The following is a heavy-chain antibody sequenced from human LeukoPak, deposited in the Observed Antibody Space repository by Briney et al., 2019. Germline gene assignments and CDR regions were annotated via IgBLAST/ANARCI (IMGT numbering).Heavy chain of an antibody. CDR3: ARGPTSYYYGSGSYHY. CDR1: GFTFSSYA. V-gene: IGHV3-30*01. Sequence: GGSLRLSCAASGFTFSSYAMSWVRQAPGKGLEWVAVISYDGSNKYYADSVKGRFTISRDNSKNTLYLQMNSLRAEDTAVYYCARGPTSYYYGSGSYHYWGQGTLVTVSS. CDR2: ISYDGSNK. J-gene: IGHJ4*02. D-gene: IGHD3-10*01.